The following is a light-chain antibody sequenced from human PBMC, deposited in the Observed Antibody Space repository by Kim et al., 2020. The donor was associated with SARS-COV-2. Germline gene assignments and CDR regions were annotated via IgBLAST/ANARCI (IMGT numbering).Light chain of an antibody. J-gene: IGLJ3*02. CDR3: SSYTSSSTPV. CDR1: SSDFGGYNY. V-gene: IGLV2-14*03. CDR2: DVS. Sequence: QSITISCTGTSSDFGGYNYVSWYQQHPGKAPKLMIYDVSNRPSGGSNRFSGSKSGNTASLTISGLQAEDEADYYCSSYTSSSTPVFGGGTKLTVL.